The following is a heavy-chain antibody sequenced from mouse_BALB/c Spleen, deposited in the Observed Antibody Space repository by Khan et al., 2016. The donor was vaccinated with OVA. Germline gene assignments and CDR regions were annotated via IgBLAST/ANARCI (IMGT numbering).Heavy chain of an antibody. Sequence: EVQLQQSGPELVKPGASVKVSCKASGYTFTDYYMKWMKQSHGKSLEWIGDINPNNGDTFYNQKFKGKATLTVDKSSSTVYTQLNSLTSEDSAVYYCARGLFDVWGAGTTVTVSS. J-gene: IGHJ1*01. CDR3: ARGLFDV. CDR2: INPNNGDT. CDR1: GYTFTDYY. V-gene: IGHV1-26*01.